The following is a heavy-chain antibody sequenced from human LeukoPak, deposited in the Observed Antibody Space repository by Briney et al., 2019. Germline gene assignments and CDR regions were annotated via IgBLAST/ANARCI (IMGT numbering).Heavy chain of an antibody. CDR3: ASVGSDYDYVWGSQTGY. D-gene: IGHD3-16*01. CDR2: IYSGGST. J-gene: IGHJ4*02. V-gene: IGHV3-53*01. CDR1: GFTVSSNY. Sequence: GGSLRLSCAASGFTVSSNYMSCVRQAPGKGLEWVSVIYSGGSTYYADSVKGRFTISRGNAKNSLYLQMNSLRAEDTAVYYCASVGSDYDYVWGSQTGYWGQGTLVTVSS.